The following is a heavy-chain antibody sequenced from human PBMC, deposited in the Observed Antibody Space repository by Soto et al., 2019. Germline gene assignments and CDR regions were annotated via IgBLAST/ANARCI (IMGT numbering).Heavy chain of an antibody. Sequence: QVQLVQSGAEVKKPGYSVKVSCKASGGTFSSYAISWVRQAPGHGLEWMGGIIPIFGTANYAKKFQGRVTMTADESTSTAYLELSSLGSEGTAVYYWAREREGSGYDYGGGDFDYGGQGTLVTVSS. V-gene: IGHV1-69*01. CDR1: GGTFSSYA. D-gene: IGHD5-12*01. CDR3: AREREGSGYDYGGGDFDY. J-gene: IGHJ4*02. CDR2: IIPIFGTA.